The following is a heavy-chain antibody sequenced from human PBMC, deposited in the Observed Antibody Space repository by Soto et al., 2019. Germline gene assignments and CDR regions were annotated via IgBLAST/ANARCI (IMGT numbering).Heavy chain of an antibody. CDR2: ILDSGTT. D-gene: IGHD1-1*01. V-gene: IGHV4-61*01. CDR1: GGSVNRGSYY. Sequence: PSETLSLTCSVYGGSVNRGSYYWTWIRQPPGKGLEWIGYILDSGTTDYNPSLKSRVTMSVDTSKNQFSLNLRSVTAADTAVYYCSSHRVLHAQYHLDSSGQGVVVTVS. J-gene: IGHJ4*02. CDR3: SSHRVLHAQYHLDS.